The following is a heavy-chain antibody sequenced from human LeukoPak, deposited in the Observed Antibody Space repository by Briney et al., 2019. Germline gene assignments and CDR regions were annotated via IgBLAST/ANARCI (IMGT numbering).Heavy chain of an antibody. J-gene: IGHJ4*02. D-gene: IGHD3-16*01. CDR2: IYTGGTT. V-gene: IGHV3-66*01. CDR1: GFTVSSNS. Sequence: GGSLRLPCAASGFTVSSNSMSWVRQAPGKGLVWVSVIYTGGTTYYADSVKGRFTISRDNSKNTLYLQMNSLRAEDTAVYYCARDVAAPGGVYFDYWGQGTLVTVSS. CDR3: ARDVAAPGGVYFDY.